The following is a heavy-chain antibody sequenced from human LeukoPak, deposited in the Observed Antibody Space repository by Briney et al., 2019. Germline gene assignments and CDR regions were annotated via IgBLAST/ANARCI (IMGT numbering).Heavy chain of an antibody. V-gene: IGHV4-59*08. J-gene: IGHJ4*02. D-gene: IGHD1-26*01. CDR3: ARQGGWGGAASLFQY. Sequence: SETLSLTCAVYDGSFSGYYWSWIRQPPGKGLEWIGYIYYSGSTNYNPSLKSRVTISVDTSKNQFSLKLTSVTAADTAIFYCARQGGWGGAASLFQYWGQGTLVTVSS. CDR1: DGSFSGYY. CDR2: IYYSGST.